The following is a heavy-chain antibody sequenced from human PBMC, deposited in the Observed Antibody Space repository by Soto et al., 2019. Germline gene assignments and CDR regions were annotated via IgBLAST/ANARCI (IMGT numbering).Heavy chain of an antibody. CDR3: ARGPSHGAFDT. CDR1: GFSVTANY. CDR2: IYSGGST. J-gene: IGHJ3*02. V-gene: IGHV3-53*01. Sequence: GSLRLSCEVSGFSVTANYMSWVRQAPEKGLEWVSVIYSGGSTYYVDSVKGRFSISRDISKNTLYLQMNSLRAEDTAVYYCARGPSHGAFDTWGQGTMVTVS.